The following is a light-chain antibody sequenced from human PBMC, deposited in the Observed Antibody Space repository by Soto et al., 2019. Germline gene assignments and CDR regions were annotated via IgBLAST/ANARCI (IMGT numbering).Light chain of an antibody. Sequence: EIVMTQSPATLSVSPGERATLSCRASQSVSSNLAWYQQKPGQTPRLLIYVASTRATGVPARFTGSGSRTEFTLTITILQPEDFAIYYCQQYNNWPLTFGGGTKVEIK. CDR1: QSVSSN. CDR3: QQYNNWPLT. V-gene: IGKV3-15*01. J-gene: IGKJ4*01. CDR2: VAS.